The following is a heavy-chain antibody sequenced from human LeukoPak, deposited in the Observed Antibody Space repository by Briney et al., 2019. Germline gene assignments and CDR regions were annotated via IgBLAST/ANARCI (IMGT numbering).Heavy chain of an antibody. CDR3: ARGGANCSGGRCPLNWFDP. Sequence: GASVKVSCKSSGYTFTGYYMHWVRQAPGQGLEWMGWINPNSGGTNYAQKFQGRVTMTIDKTTSTAYMELRSLRSDDTAVYYCARGGANCSGGRCPLNWFDPWGQGTLVTVSS. CDR2: INPNSGGT. CDR1: GYTFTGYY. J-gene: IGHJ5*02. V-gene: IGHV1-2*02. D-gene: IGHD2-15*01.